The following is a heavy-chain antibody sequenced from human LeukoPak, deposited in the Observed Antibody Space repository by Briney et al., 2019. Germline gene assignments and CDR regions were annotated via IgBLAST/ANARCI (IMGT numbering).Heavy chain of an antibody. CDR1: GFTFDDYA. Sequence: PGGSLRLSCAASGFTFDDYAMTWVRQVPGKGLEWVSGINWSGSTAYADSVKGRFTISRDNSKNTLYLQMNSLRAEDTAVYYCAELGITMIGGVWGKGTTVTISS. V-gene: IGHV3-20*04. CDR3: AELGITMIGGV. J-gene: IGHJ6*04. CDR2: INWSGST. D-gene: IGHD3-10*02.